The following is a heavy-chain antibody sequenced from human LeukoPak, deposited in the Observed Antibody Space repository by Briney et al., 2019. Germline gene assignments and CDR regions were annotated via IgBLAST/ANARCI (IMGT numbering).Heavy chain of an antibody. CDR1: GFTFSSYG. V-gene: IGHV3-30*18. CDR2: ISYDGSNK. D-gene: IGHD4-11*01. J-gene: IGHJ4*02. CDR3: AKAPTSAAYYSNYITY. Sequence: GGSLRLSCAASGFTFSSYGMHWVRQAPGKGLEWVAVISYDGSNKYHADSVKGRFTISRDNSKNTLYLQMNSLRAEDTAVYYCAKAPTSAAYYSNYITYWGQGTLVTVSS.